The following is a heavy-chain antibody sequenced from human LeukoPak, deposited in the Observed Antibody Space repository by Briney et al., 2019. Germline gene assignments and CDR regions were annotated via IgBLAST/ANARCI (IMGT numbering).Heavy chain of an antibody. D-gene: IGHD5-24*01. Sequence: ASVKVSCKASGYTFTSYYMHWVRQAPGQGLEWMGIINPSGGSTSYAQKFQGRVTMTRDMSTSTVYIELSSLRSEDTAVYYCARVREGWLQTTSPCDYWGQGTLVTVSS. V-gene: IGHV1-46*01. CDR3: ARVREGWLQTTSPCDY. J-gene: IGHJ4*02. CDR1: GYTFTSYY. CDR2: INPSGGST.